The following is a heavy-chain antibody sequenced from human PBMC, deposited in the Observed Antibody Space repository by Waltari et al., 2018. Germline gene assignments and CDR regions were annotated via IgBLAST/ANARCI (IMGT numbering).Heavy chain of an antibody. Sequence: QVQLVQSGAEVKKHGASVKVSCKVSGYTLTELSMHWVRKATGKGLEWMGGFDPEDGETIYAQKFQGRVTMTEDTSTDTAYMELSSLRSEDTAVYYCATVLSIFGVVIMDWFDPWGQGTLVTVSS. CDR1: GYTLTELS. D-gene: IGHD3-3*01. V-gene: IGHV1-24*01. J-gene: IGHJ5*02. CDR3: ATVLSIFGVVIMDWFDP. CDR2: FDPEDGET.